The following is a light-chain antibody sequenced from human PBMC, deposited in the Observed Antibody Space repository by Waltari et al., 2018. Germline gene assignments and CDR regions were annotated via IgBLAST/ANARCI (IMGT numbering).Light chain of an antibody. CDR3: QHYVNLPAT. Sequence: EVVLTQSPGTLSLSPGEGATLSCSASQSISHYLAWYQQKPGQAPRLLIYHASSRATGIPDRFSGSGSGTDFSLTISRLEPEDFAVYYCQHYVNLPATFGQGTKVEIK. CDR2: HAS. V-gene: IGKV3-20*01. CDR1: QSISHY. J-gene: IGKJ1*01.